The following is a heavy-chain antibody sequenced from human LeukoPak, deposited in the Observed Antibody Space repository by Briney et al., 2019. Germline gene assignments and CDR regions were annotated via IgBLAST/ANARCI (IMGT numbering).Heavy chain of an antibody. D-gene: IGHD4-11*01. CDR2: ISSSSSYI. V-gene: IGHV3-21*01. J-gene: IGHJ4*02. Sequence: GGSLRLSCAASGFTFSSYSMNWVRQAPGKGLEWVSSISSSSSYIYYADSVKGRFTISRDNAKNSLYLQMNSLRAEDTAVYYCAREDPTRYDYRPDYWGQGTLVTVSS. CDR3: AREDPTRYDYRPDY. CDR1: GFTFSSYS.